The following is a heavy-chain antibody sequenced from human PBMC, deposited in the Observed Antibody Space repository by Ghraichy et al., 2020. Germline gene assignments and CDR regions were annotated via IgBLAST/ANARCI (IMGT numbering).Heavy chain of an antibody. J-gene: IGHJ4*02. CDR3: ARAIYDIWGGYPLGN. CDR1: GFTFSSYW. V-gene: IGHV3-7*03. Sequence: GGSLRLSCSASGFTFSSYWMTWVRQAPGKGLEWVANIKQDESERNYVDSVKGRFTISRDNAKNSLYLQMNSLRAEDTAVYYCARAIYDIWGGYPLGNWGQGTLVTVSS. CDR2: IKQDESER. D-gene: IGHD3-16*02.